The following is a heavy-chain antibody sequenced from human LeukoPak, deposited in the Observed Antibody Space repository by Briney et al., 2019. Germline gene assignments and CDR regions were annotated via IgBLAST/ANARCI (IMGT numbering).Heavy chain of an antibody. CDR3: ASSSSGYRVPHRVDY. V-gene: IGHV4-39*01. CDR2: IYYSGST. J-gene: IGHJ4*02. Sequence: SETLSLTCAVYGGSFSSYYWGWIRQPPGKGLEWIGSIYYSGSTYYNPSLKSRVTISVDTSKNQFSLKLSSVTAADTAVYYCASSSSGYRVPHRVDYWGQGTLVTVSS. CDR1: GGSFSSYY. D-gene: IGHD3-22*01.